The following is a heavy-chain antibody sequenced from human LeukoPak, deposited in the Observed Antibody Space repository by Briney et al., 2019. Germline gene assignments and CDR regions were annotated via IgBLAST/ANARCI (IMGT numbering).Heavy chain of an antibody. CDR3: ANGASSGYYYSYFQH. CDR2: ISGSGGST. V-gene: IGHV3-23*01. D-gene: IGHD3-22*01. J-gene: IGHJ1*01. CDR1: GFTFSSYA. Sequence: LSGGSLRLSCAASGFTFSSYAMSWVRQAPGKGLEWVSAISGSGGSTYYADSVKGRFTISRDNSKNTLYLQMNSLRADDTAVYYCANGASSGYYYSYFQHWGQGTLVTVCS.